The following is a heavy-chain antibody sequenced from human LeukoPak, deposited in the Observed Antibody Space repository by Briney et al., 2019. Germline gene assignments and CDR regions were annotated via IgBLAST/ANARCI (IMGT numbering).Heavy chain of an antibody. J-gene: IGHJ5*02. CDR3: ARGSNWSDP. CDR1: GGSISSGGYY. CDR2: IYYSGST. V-gene: IGHV4-31*03. Sequence: SETLSITRSVSGGSISSGGYYWSWIRQHPGKGLEWIGYIYYSGSTYYNPSLQSRVTISVDTSKNQFSPKLSSVTAADTAVYYCARGSNWSDPWGQGPLVTVTS.